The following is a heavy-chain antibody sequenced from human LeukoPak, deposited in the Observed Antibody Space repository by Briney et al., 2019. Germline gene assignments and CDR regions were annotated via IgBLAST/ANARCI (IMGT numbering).Heavy chain of an antibody. CDR3: ARDGLAAASTSSYYGMDV. Sequence: ASVKVSCKASGYTFTGYYMHWVRQAPGQGLEWMGWSNPNSGGTNYAQKFQGRVTMTRDTSITTAYMGLSRLRSDDTAVYSCARDGLAAASTSSYYGMDVWGQGTTVTVSS. D-gene: IGHD6-13*01. V-gene: IGHV1-2*02. CDR1: GYTFTGYY. CDR2: SNPNSGGT. J-gene: IGHJ6*02.